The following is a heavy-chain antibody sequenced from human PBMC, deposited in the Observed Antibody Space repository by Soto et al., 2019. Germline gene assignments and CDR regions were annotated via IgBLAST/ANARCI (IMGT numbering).Heavy chain of an antibody. V-gene: IGHV3-64*01. CDR1: GFTFSSYA. Sequence: EVQLVESGGGLVQPGGSLRLSCAASGFTFSSYAMHWVRQAPGKGLESISAISSDGGSTYYANSVKGRFTISRDNSKNTLYLQMGSLRAEDMAVYYCSKTFAAGTYYFDYWGQGTLVTVSS. J-gene: IGHJ4*02. CDR2: ISSDGGST. D-gene: IGHD6-13*01. CDR3: SKTFAAGTYYFDY.